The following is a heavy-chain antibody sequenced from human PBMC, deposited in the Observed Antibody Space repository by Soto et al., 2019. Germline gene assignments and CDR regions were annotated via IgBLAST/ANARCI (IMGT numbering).Heavy chain of an antibody. CDR3: AKKFTVTATFSDY. CDR2: ISGSGGST. Sequence: GGSLRLSCAASGFTFSSYAMSWFRQAPGKGLEWVSAISGSGGSTYYADSVKGRFTVPRDNSKNTLYLQMNSLRAEDTAVYYCAKKFTVTATFSDYWGQGTLVTVSS. V-gene: IGHV3-23*01. J-gene: IGHJ4*02. D-gene: IGHD4-17*01. CDR1: GFTFSSYA.